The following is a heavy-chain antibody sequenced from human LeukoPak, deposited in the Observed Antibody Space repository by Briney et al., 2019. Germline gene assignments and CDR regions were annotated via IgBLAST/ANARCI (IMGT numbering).Heavy chain of an antibody. CDR2: ISYSGST. D-gene: IGHD3-22*01. CDR1: GGSISSYY. V-gene: IGHV4-59*01. J-gene: IGHJ4*02. Sequence: SETLSLTCTVSGGSISSYYWSWIRQPPGKGLEWIGYISYSGSTNYNPSLKSRVTISVYTSKNQFSLKLSSVTAADTAVYYCARSSSAHYYDSSGYLPSHFDCWGQGTLVTVSS. CDR3: ARSSSAHYYDSSGYLPSHFDC.